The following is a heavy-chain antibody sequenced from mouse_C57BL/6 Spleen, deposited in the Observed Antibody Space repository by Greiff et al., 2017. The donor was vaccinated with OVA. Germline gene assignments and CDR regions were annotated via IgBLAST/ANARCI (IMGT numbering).Heavy chain of an antibody. D-gene: IGHD1-1*01. V-gene: IGHV14-4*01. CDR2: IDPENGDT. CDR1: GFNIKDDY. Sequence: VQLQQSGAELVRPGASVKLSCTASGFNIKDDYMHWVKQRPEQGLEWIGWIDPENGDTEYASKFQGKATITADTSSNTAYLQHSSLTSKDTAVYYYTTTVVDWYFDVWGTGTTVTVSS. J-gene: IGHJ1*03. CDR3: TTTVVDWYFDV.